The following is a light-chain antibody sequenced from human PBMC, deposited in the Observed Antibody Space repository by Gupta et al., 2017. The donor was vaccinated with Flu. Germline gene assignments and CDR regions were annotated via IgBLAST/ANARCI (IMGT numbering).Light chain of an antibody. CDR1: SGSDSSSLF. J-gene: IGLJ2*01. Sequence: QSVVTQAPSLSVSPGGTVTLTCGMGSGSDSSSLFHAWYQQTPGQSPRTLIFSTHFRSSGVPDRFSGSILGNRAALTITGAQADDESDYYGVLYMGGGISIFGGGTRLTVL. CDR2: STH. V-gene: IGLV8-61*01. CDR3: VLYMGGGISI.